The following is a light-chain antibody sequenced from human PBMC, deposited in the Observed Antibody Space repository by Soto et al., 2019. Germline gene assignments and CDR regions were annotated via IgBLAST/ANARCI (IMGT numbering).Light chain of an antibody. Sequence: IVLTNSPATLSVSRWEIATLSCRASQTVSSSLAWYQQKPGQAPRLLIYGASNRATGIPDRFSGSGSGTDFTLTISRLEPEDFALYYCQQYGSSGTFGQATKVDIK. CDR1: QTVSSS. CDR2: GAS. J-gene: IGKJ1*01. V-gene: IGKV3-20*01. CDR3: QQYGSSGT.